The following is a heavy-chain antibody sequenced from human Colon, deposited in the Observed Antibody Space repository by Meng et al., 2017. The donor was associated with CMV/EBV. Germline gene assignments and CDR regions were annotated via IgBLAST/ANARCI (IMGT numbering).Heavy chain of an antibody. Sequence: LEQGGTELLKASETLPLTRAVYGGSFRGYYWSWTRQPPGKGLEGIGEINHSGSTNYNPSLKSRVTISVDTSKNQFSLKLSSVTAADTAVYYCASILFAAAAGGWGGYWGQGTLVTVSS. D-gene: IGHD6-13*01. CDR1: GGSFRGYY. CDR2: INHSGST. CDR3: ASILFAAAAGGWGGY. J-gene: IGHJ4*02. V-gene: IGHV4-34*01.